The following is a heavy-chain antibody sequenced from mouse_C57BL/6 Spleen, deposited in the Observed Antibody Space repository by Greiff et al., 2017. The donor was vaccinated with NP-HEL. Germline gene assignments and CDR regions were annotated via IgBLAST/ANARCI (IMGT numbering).Heavy chain of an antibody. CDR3: ARRGQLRPHYYAMDY. CDR2: IWSGGST. V-gene: IGHV2-2*01. Sequence: QVQLKESGPGLVQPSQSLSITCTVSGFSLTSYGVHWVRQSPGKGLEWLGVIWSGGSTDYNAAFISRLSISKDNSKSQVVFKMNSLQADDTAIYYCARRGQLRPHYYAMDYWGQGTSVTVSS. J-gene: IGHJ4*01. D-gene: IGHD3-2*02. CDR1: GFSLTSYG.